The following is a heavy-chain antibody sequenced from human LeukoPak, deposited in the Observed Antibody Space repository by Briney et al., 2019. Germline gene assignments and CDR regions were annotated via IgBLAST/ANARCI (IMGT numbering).Heavy chain of an antibody. CDR1: GYTFTGYY. V-gene: IGHV1-2*02. D-gene: IGHD3-3*01. CDR2: INPNSGGT. J-gene: IGHJ5*02. CDR3: ARVGRRITIFGVSKGAFDP. Sequence: ASVKVSCKASGYTFTGYYMHWVRQAPGQGPEWMGWINPNSGGTNYAQKFQGRVTMTRDTSISTAYMELSRLRSDDTAVYYCARVGRRITIFGVSKGAFDPWGQGTLVTVSS.